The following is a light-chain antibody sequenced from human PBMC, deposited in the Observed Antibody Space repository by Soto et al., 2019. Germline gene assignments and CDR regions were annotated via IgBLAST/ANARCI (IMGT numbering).Light chain of an antibody. V-gene: IGKV3-15*01. Sequence: EIVLTQSPATLSLSPGERATLSCRASQSVSGNLAWYQQKPGQAPRPLIYRASTRASGVPSRFSGSGSGTDFTLTISSLQPEDFAAYYCKQYSSLPITFGGGTKVDIK. CDR1: QSVSGN. CDR3: KQYSSLPIT. CDR2: RAS. J-gene: IGKJ4*02.